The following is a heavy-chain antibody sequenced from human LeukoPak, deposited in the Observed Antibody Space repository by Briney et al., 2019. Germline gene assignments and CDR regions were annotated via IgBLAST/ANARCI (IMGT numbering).Heavy chain of an antibody. Sequence: ASVKVSCKASGYTFTSYYMHWVRQAPGQGLEWMGWINPNSGGTNYAQKFQGRVTMTRDTSISTAYMELSRLRSDDTAVYYCARGHDTYYYDSSGYSGEDFDYWGQGTLVTVSS. CDR2: INPNSGGT. CDR1: GYTFTSYY. D-gene: IGHD3-22*01. CDR3: ARGHDTYYYDSSGYSGEDFDY. V-gene: IGHV1-2*02. J-gene: IGHJ4*02.